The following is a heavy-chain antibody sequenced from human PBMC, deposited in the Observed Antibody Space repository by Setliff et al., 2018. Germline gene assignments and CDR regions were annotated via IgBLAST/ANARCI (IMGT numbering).Heavy chain of an antibody. Sequence: SETLSLTCTVSGGSISSGGYYWSWIRQHPGKGLEWIEYIYYSGTTYYNASLKSRVTISVDKSKNQFSLKLSSVTAADTAVYYCARMSGLLYMDVWGKGTTVTVSS. J-gene: IGHJ6*03. CDR3: ARMSGLLYMDV. CDR2: IYYSGTT. V-gene: IGHV4-31*03. D-gene: IGHD6-25*01. CDR1: GGSISSGGYY.